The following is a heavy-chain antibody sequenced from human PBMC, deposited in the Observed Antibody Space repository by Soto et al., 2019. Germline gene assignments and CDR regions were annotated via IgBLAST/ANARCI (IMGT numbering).Heavy chain of an antibody. CDR2: IYWDDDK. J-gene: IGHJ5*02. D-gene: IGHD5-12*01. CDR3: VHLHANSGYDWQYDP. V-gene: IGHV2-5*02. CDR1: GFSLTTKGVG. Sequence: QITLKESGPPLVKPTQTLTLTCNFSGFSLTTKGVGVGWIRQPPRKALEWLGIIYWDDDKRYRPSLNNRLTITKDTSKNPVVLTMTNVDTVDTATYYCVHLHANSGYDWQYDPLGQGTLVTVSS.